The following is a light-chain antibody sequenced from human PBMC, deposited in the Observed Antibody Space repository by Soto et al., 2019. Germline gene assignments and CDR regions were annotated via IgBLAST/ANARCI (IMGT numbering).Light chain of an antibody. CDR1: QSVSSY. CDR3: QQYGSSPPT. J-gene: IGKJ2*01. Sequence: EIVLTQSPATLSLSPGERATLSCRASQSVSSYLAWYQQKPGQAPRLLIYGASSRAAGIPDRFSGSGSGTDFTLTVSRLEPEDFALFYCQQYGSSPPTFGQGTKVDI. CDR2: GAS. V-gene: IGKV3-20*01.